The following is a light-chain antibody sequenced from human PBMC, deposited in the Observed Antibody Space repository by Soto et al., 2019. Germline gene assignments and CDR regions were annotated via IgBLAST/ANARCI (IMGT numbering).Light chain of an antibody. V-gene: IGLV2-8*01. CDR1: SRDVGGYNS. CDR2: EVT. J-gene: IGLJ1*01. Sequence: QSVLTQPPSASGSPGQSVTISCTGTSRDVGGYNSVSWYQHHPGKAPKLMIYEVTKRPSGVPDRFSGSKSANTASLTVSGLQAEDEADYYCSSYAGSSTYVFGTGTKVTVL. CDR3: SSYAGSSTYV.